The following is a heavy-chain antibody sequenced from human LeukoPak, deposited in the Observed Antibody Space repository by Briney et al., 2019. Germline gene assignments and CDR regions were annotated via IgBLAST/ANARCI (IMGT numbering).Heavy chain of an antibody. Sequence: GGSLRLSCAASGFTFSSYAMSWVRQAPGKGLEWVSAISGSGGSTYYADSVKGRFTISRDNPKNTLYLQMNSLRAEDTAVYYCAKARWAPTYYDYWGQGTLVTVSS. D-gene: IGHD4-23*01. CDR3: AKARWAPTYYDY. J-gene: IGHJ4*02. CDR2: ISGSGGST. CDR1: GFTFSSYA. V-gene: IGHV3-23*01.